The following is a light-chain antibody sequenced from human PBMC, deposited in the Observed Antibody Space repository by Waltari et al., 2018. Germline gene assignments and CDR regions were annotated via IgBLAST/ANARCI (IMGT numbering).Light chain of an antibody. CDR3: QQRHNWPLT. Sequence: EIVLTQSPATLSLSPGEGATLSCRASESVRSYLACYQQKPGQAPRLLIYDASNRASGIPARFSGSGSGTDFSLSISSLEPEDFAVYYCQQRHNWPLTFGGGTKVEIK. CDR1: ESVRSY. CDR2: DAS. V-gene: IGKV3-11*01. J-gene: IGKJ4*01.